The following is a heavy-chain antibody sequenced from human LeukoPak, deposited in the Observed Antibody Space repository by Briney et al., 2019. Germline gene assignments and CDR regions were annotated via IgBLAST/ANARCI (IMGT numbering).Heavy chain of an antibody. CDR3: ASVYLGEGWFDP. Sequence: SETLSLTCAVYGGSFSGYYWSWIRQPPGKGLEWIGEINHSGSTNYNPSLKSRVTISVDTSKNQFSLKLSSVTAADTAVYYCASVYLGEGWFDPWGQGTLVTVSS. J-gene: IGHJ5*02. CDR2: INHSGST. CDR1: GGSFSGYY. D-gene: IGHD7-27*01. V-gene: IGHV4-34*01.